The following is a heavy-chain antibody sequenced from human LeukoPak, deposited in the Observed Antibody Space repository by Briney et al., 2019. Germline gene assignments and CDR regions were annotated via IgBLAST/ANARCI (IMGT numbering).Heavy chain of an antibody. D-gene: IGHD4-23*01. CDR3: ARLGYGGDPVDY. CDR2: AIYSGTS. J-gene: IGHJ4*02. Sequence: KPSETLSLTCTVSGGSVSRYYWSWIRQPPGKGLVWIGYAIYSGTSTYNPSLKSRVTISVDTSKNQFSLNVNSVTAADTAVYYCARLGYGGDPVDYWGQGTLVIVSS. V-gene: IGHV4-59*08. CDR1: GGSVSRYY.